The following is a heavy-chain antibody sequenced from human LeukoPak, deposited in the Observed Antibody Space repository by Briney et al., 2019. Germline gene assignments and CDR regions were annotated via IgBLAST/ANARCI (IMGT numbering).Heavy chain of an antibody. Sequence: GGSLRLSCAASGFTFDDYGMSWVRQAPGKGLEWVSGINWNGGSTGYADSVKGRFTISRDNAKNSLYLQMNSLRAEDTALYYCARDHYGDSRYYYYMDVWGKGTTVTISS. D-gene: IGHD4-17*01. V-gene: IGHV3-20*04. CDR2: INWNGGST. J-gene: IGHJ6*03. CDR3: ARDHYGDSRYYYYMDV. CDR1: GFTFDDYG.